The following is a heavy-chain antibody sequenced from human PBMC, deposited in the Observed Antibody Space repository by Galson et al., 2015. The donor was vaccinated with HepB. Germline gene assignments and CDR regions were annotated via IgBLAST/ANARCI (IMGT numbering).Heavy chain of an antibody. Sequence: SLRLSCAASGFTFSTYTMNWVRQAPGKGLEWVSGISGNGASTFYADSVKGRFTISRANSKNTPSFQMSSLRTEDTAVYYCAKGYGLFDLWGPGTLVTVSS. CDR1: GFTFSTYT. D-gene: IGHD4-17*01. J-gene: IGHJ5*02. CDR2: ISGNGAST. V-gene: IGHV3-23*01. CDR3: AKGYGLFDL.